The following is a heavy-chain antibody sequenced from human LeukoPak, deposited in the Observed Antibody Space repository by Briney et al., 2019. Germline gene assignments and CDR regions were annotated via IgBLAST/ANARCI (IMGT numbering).Heavy chain of an antibody. CDR2: IYHSGST. V-gene: IGHV4-4*02. CDR3: AREYCTSTTCSDAFEI. Sequence: SGTLSLTCAVSGDSISAYNWWWSWVRQPPGKGLEWIGEIYHSGSTNYNPSLKSRVTISVDKSKNQLSLDLNSVTAADTAVYYCAREYCTSTTCSDAFEIWGQGTMVTVP. CDR1: GDSISAYNW. D-gene: IGHD2-2*01. J-gene: IGHJ3*02.